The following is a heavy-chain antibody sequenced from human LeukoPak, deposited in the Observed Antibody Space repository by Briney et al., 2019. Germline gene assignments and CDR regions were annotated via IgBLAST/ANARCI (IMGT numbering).Heavy chain of an antibody. CDR1: GGSISSSSFY. Sequence: SETLSLTCTVSGGSISSSSFYWGWIRQSPGTGLEWIGTIYYSGSTYYNPSLKSRLTISVDTSKNQFSLKLSSVTAADTAVYYCARVPTYYYGSSGYLDYWGLGTLVTVSS. D-gene: IGHD3-22*01. J-gene: IGHJ4*02. V-gene: IGHV4-39*07. CDR3: ARVPTYYYGSSGYLDY. CDR2: IYYSGST.